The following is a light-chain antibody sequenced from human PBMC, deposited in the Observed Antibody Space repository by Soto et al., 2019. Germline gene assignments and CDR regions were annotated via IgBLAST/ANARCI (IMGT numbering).Light chain of an antibody. V-gene: IGKV4-1*01. CDR2: WAS. CDR1: QSVLDRSNNKNY. Sequence: DIVLTQSPDSLAVSLGERATISCKSSQSVLDRSNNKNYLAWYQQKPRQPPKMLIYWASTRESGVPDRFSGSGSGTDFTLTISSLQPEDFATYYCQQSYSTLEGFTFGPGTKVDIK. CDR3: QQSYSTLEGFT. J-gene: IGKJ3*01.